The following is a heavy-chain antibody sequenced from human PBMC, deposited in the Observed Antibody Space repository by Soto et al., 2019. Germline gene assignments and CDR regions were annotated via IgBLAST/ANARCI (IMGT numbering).Heavy chain of an antibody. D-gene: IGHD3-3*01. CDR1: GYTFTSYG. V-gene: IGHV1-18*04. CDR2: ISAYNGNT. CDR3: ARDRITLFEADYSGTYSMDV. J-gene: IGHJ6*02. Sequence: QVRLVQSGAEVKKPGASVKVSCKASGYTFTSYGISWVRQAPAQGLAGMGWISAYNGNTNYAQKLQDRVTMNTDTSTSTAYMEQRRVRCDETVVYCCARDRITLFEADYSGTYSMDVWGQGTTVMVSS.